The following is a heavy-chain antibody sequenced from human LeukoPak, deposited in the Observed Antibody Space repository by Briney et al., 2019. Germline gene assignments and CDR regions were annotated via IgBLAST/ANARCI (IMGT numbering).Heavy chain of an antibody. V-gene: IGHV3-74*01. Sequence: GGSLRLSCAASGFTFSSDWMHWVRQAPGKGLVWVSRINSDGSSTSYADSVKGRFTISRDNAKNSLYLQMNSLRAEDTAVYYCAREGAAAGRVDYWGQGTLVTVSS. D-gene: IGHD6-13*01. J-gene: IGHJ4*02. CDR1: GFTFSSDW. CDR2: INSDGSST. CDR3: AREGAAAGRVDY.